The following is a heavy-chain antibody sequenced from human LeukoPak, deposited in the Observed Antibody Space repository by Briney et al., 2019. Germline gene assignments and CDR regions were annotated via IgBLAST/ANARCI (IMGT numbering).Heavy chain of an antibody. Sequence: ASVKVSCKASGYTFTGYYMHWVRQAPGQGLEWMGWINPNSGGTNYAQKFQGRVTMTRDTSISTAYMELSRLRSDDTAVYYCAREHDSSSWYRWYNWFDPWGQGTLVTVSS. D-gene: IGHD6-13*01. CDR1: GYTFTGYY. CDR3: AREHDSSSWYRWYNWFDP. CDR2: INPNSGGT. J-gene: IGHJ5*02. V-gene: IGHV1-2*02.